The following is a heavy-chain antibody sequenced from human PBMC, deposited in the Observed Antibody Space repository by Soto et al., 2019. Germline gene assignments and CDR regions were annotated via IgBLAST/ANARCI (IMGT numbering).Heavy chain of an antibody. J-gene: IGHJ4*01. Sequence: QVQLVESGGGVVQPGKSLRLSCAASGFTLSSSVMHWVRQAPGKGLEWVAVFWKDGTTKYYADSVKGRFTISRDNSKNTLYLELNSLRPEDTALYFCAKGKPPPPPYSAYEHFENWGDGTLVSVSP. CDR1: GFTLSSSV. D-gene: IGHD5-12*01. CDR3: AKGKPPPPPYSAYEHFEN. CDR2: FWKDGTTK. V-gene: IGHV3-33*06.